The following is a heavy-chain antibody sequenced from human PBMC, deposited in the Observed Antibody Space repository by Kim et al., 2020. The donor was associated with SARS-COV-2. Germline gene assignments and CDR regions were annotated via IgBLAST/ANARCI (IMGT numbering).Heavy chain of an antibody. CDR2: ISSSSSYI. CDR1: GFTFSSYS. CDR3: ARGGIGYKYYYYGMDV. J-gene: IGHJ6*02. V-gene: IGHV3-21*01. D-gene: IGHD1-20*01. Sequence: GGSLRLSCAASGFTFSSYSMNWVRQAPGKGLEWVSSISSSSSYIYYADSVKGRFTISRDNAKNSLYLQMNSLRAEDTAVYYCARGGIGYKYYYYGMDVWGQGTTVTVSS.